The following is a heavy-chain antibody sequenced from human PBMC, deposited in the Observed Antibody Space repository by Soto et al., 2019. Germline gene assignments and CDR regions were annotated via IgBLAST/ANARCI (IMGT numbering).Heavy chain of an antibody. CDR1: VGSISSSNW. CDR2: IYQSGTT. CDR3: ARQLGQYYFDY. J-gene: IGHJ4*02. V-gene: IGHV4-4*02. Sequence: LSLTCAVSVGSISSSNWWSWVRQPPGKGLEWIGEIYQSGTTNYNPSLKSRVAISVDKSKNQFSLNLISVTAADTAVYYCARQLGQYYFDYWGQGALVTVSS. D-gene: IGHD7-27*01.